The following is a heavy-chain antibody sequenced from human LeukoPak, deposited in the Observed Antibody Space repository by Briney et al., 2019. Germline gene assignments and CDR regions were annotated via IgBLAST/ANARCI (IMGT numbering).Heavy chain of an antibody. CDR3: ATGTGRYYDYVWGSEKWFDP. D-gene: IGHD3-16*01. Sequence: SETLSLTCTVSGYSISSGYYWGWIRQPPGKGLEWIGSIYHSGSTYYNPSLKSRVTISVDTSKNQFSLKLSSVTAADTAVYYCATGTGRYYDYVWGSEKWFDPWGQGTLVTVSS. V-gene: IGHV4-38-2*02. J-gene: IGHJ5*02. CDR1: GYSISSGYY. CDR2: IYHSGST.